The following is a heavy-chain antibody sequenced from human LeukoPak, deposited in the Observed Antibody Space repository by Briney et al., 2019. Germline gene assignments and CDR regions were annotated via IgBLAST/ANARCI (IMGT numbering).Heavy chain of an antibody. V-gene: IGHV4-59*01. Sequence: SETLSLTCTVSGGSIWSYYWSWIRQPPGKGLEWIGYVYSSGSTNRNPSLKSRATISIDTSKNQFSLRLGSVTAADTAVYFCARSSAWSPFDSWGQGILVTVSS. CDR3: ARSSAWSPFDS. CDR1: GGSIWSYY. J-gene: IGHJ4*02. D-gene: IGHD6-19*01. CDR2: VYSSGST.